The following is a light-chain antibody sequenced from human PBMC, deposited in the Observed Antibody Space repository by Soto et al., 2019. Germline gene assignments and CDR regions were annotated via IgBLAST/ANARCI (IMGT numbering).Light chain of an antibody. CDR3: QQRSNWPLT. J-gene: IGKJ4*01. Sequence: EIVLTQSPVTLSLSPGERATLSCRASQSVTSFLAWYPQKPGQAPMLLIYDVSNRATGIPARFSGTGSRTDFTLTISSLETEDFAVYYCQQRSNWPLTFGGGTKVELK. V-gene: IGKV3-11*01. CDR1: QSVTSF. CDR2: DVS.